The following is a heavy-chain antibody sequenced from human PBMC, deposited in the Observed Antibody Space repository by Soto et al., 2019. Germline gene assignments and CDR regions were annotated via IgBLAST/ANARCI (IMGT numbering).Heavy chain of an antibody. J-gene: IGHJ5*02. CDR3: AKMGGRVAVAARGFDP. CDR2: ISGSGGST. CDR1: GFTFSGYA. D-gene: IGHD6-19*01. V-gene: IGHV3-23*01. Sequence: PGGSLRLSCAGSGFTFSGYAMSWVRQAPGKGLEGVSVISGSGGSTYYADSVKGRFTISRDNSKNTLYLQMNSLRAEDTAVYYCAKMGGRVAVAARGFDPWGQGT.